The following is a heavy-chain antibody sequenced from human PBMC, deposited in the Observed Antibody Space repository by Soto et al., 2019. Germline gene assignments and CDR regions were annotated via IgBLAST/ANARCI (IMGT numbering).Heavy chain of an antibody. J-gene: IGHJ6*02. V-gene: IGHV1-69*01. CDR3: ARVWNSSSWHPPLSTYYYGMDV. D-gene: IGHD6-13*01. CDR2: IIPIFGTA. CDR1: GGTFSSYA. Sequence: QVQLVQSGAEVKKPGSSVKVSCKASGGTFSSYAISWVRQAPGQGLEWMGGIIPIFGTANYAQKFQGRVTITADESTSTAYMELSSLRSEDTAVHYCARVWNSSSWHPPLSTYYYGMDVWGQGTTVTVSS.